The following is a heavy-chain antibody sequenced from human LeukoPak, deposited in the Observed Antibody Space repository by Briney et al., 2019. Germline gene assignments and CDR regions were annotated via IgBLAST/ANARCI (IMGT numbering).Heavy chain of an antibody. CDR2: ISSSVSTI. CDR1: GFTFSSYE. D-gene: IGHD2-2*01. CDR3: ARRYCSSTSCLFDY. Sequence: PVGSLRLSCAASGFTFSSYEMNCVRQAPGKGLEWVSYISSSVSTIYYADSVKGRFTISRDNAKNSLYLQMNSLRAEDTAVYYCARRYCSSTSCLFDYWGQGTLVTVSS. J-gene: IGHJ4*02. V-gene: IGHV3-48*03.